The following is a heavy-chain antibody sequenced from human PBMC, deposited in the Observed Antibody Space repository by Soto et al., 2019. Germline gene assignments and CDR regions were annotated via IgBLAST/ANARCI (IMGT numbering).Heavy chain of an antibody. V-gene: IGHV3-30-3*01. CDR2: ISYDGSNK. CDR1: GFTFSSYA. D-gene: IGHD1-7*01. J-gene: IGHJ6*02. CDR3: AREFPTGTISGMDV. Sequence: QVQLVESGGGVVQPGRSLRLSCAASGFTFSSYAMHWVRQAPGKGLEWVAVISYDGSNKYYADSVKGRFTISRDNSKNTLYLQMNRLRAEDTAVYYCAREFPTGTISGMDVWGQGTTVTVSS.